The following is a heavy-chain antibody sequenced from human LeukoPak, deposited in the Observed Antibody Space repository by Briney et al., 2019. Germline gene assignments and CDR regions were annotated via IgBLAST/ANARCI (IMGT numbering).Heavy chain of an antibody. CDR1: GGSISSSSYY. D-gene: IGHD4-17*01. CDR2: IHYRGST. Sequence: PSETLSLTCTVSGGSISSSSYYWGWIRQPPGKGLEWIGSIHYRGSTYYNPSLKSRLTISVDTSKNQFSLSLNSVTAADTAVYYCARLPTTMTTYYFDFWGQGTLVTVSS. CDR3: ARLPTTMTTYYFDF. J-gene: IGHJ4*02. V-gene: IGHV4-39*01.